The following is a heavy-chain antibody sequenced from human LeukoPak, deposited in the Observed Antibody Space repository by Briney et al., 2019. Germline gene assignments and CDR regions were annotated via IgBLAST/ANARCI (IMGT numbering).Heavy chain of an antibody. D-gene: IGHD4-23*01. CDR2: INHSGST. CDR3: ARMTPYGGNSQRYWYFDL. J-gene: IGHJ2*01. Sequence: KPSETLSLTCAVYGGSFSGYYWSWIRQPPGKGLEWIGEINHSGSTNYNPSLKSRVTISVDTSKNQFSLKLCSVTAADTAVYYCARMTPYGGNSQRYWYFDLWGRGTLVTVSS. V-gene: IGHV4-34*01. CDR1: GGSFSGYY.